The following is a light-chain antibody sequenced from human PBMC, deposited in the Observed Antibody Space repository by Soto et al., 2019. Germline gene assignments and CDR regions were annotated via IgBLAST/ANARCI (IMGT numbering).Light chain of an antibody. CDR1: QTISSW. Sequence: DIEMTQSPATLSASVGDSATLTCRASQTISSWLAWCQQKPGKAPALLIYDASTLPSGVPSRFSGSESGTEFTLTINSLQPDDFATYYCQQYNRYPYAFGQGTKLEIK. CDR3: QQYNRYPYA. CDR2: DAS. V-gene: IGKV1-5*01. J-gene: IGKJ2*01.